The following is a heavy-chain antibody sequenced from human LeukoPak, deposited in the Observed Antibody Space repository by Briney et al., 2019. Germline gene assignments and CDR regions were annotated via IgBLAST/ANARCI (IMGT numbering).Heavy chain of an antibody. Sequence: SVTVSCTLSGYTFTSDGTSWVRQAPGQGLEWRGWISAYNGNTNNAQKTQSRVTMTTDRSASTAYMELRSLGTDDSAVYYCGRGGVSDPFYYWGQGTLVTVSS. CDR3: GRGGVSDPFYY. CDR2: ISAYNGNT. CDR1: GYTFTSDG. D-gene: IGHD6-25*01. J-gene: IGHJ4*02. V-gene: IGHV1-18*01.